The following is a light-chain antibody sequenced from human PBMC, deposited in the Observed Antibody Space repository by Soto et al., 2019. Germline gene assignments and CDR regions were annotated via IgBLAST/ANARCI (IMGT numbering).Light chain of an antibody. CDR3: QQYYTYSRT. J-gene: IGKJ1*01. CDR2: KAS. Sequence: DIQMTQSPSTLSASVGDRVTITCRASQGISSWLAWYQQKPGKAPDLLIYKASSLESGVPSRFSGSGSGTEITLTISSLQPDDFATYYCQQYYTYSRTFGQGTKVEIK. V-gene: IGKV1-5*03. CDR1: QGISSW.